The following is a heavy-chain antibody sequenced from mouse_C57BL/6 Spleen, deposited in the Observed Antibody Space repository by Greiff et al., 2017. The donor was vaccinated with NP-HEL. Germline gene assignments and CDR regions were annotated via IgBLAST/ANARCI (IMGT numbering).Heavy chain of an antibody. CDR3: ARPTAGRYFDY. V-gene: IGHV5-17*01. D-gene: IGHD1-2*01. CDR1: GFTFSDYG. J-gene: IGHJ2*01. CDR2: ISSGSSTI. Sequence: VQLKESGGGLVKPGGSLKLSCAASGFTFSDYGMHWVRQAPEKGLEWVAYISSGSSTIYYADTVKGRFTISRDNAKNTLFLQMTSLRSEDTAMYYCARPTAGRYFDYWGQGTTLTVSS.